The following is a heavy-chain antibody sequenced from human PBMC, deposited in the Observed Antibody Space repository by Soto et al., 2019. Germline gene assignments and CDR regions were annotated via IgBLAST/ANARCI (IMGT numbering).Heavy chain of an antibody. Sequence: PGGSLRLSCAASGFTFSSYGMHWVRQAPGKGLEWVAVISYDGSNKYYADSVKGRFTISRDNSKNTLYLQMNSLRAEDTAVYYCAKEFLATPSYYYMDVWGKGTTVTVSS. CDR1: GFTFSSYG. CDR2: ISYDGSNK. J-gene: IGHJ6*03. CDR3: AKEFLATPSYYYMDV. V-gene: IGHV3-30*18.